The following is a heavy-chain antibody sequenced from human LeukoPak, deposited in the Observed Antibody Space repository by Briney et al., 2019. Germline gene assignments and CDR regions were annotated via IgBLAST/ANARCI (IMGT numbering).Heavy chain of an antibody. J-gene: IGHJ5*02. CDR2: INPNSGGT. CDR1: GYTFTGYY. D-gene: IGHD6-6*01. Sequence: ASVKVSCKASGYTFTGYYMHWVRQAPGQGREWMGRINPNSGGTNYAQKFQGRVTMTRDTSISTAYMELSRLRSDDTAVYYCARDSRIAARREGYNWFDPWGQGTLVTVSS. CDR3: ARDSRIAARREGYNWFDP. V-gene: IGHV1-2*06.